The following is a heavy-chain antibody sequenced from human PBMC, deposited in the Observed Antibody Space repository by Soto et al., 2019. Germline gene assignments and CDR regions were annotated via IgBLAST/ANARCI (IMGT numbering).Heavy chain of an antibody. CDR2: ISDSGAST. V-gene: IGHV3-23*01. J-gene: IGHJ4*02. CDR1: GFTFSSYA. D-gene: IGHD2-2*01. Sequence: GGSLRLSCAASGFTFSSYAMSWVRQAPGKGLDWVSAISDSGASTYYAGSVKGRFTISRDNSKNTLYLQMNSLRAEDTAVYYCAKRISPIVVVPAFDYWGQGTLVTVSS. CDR3: AKRISPIVVVPAFDY.